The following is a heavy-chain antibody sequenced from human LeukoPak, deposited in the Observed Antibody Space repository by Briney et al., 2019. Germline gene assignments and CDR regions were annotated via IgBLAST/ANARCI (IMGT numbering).Heavy chain of an antibody. D-gene: IGHD3-10*01. J-gene: IGHJ4*02. Sequence: ASVKVSFKVSGYTLTVITMYWVREGPGKGVGETFYAQKFQGRVTMTEDTSTDTAYMELSSLRSEATAVYVCARGPIGAPDYYFDYWGQGTLVTVSS. CDR2: ET. V-gene: IGHV1-24*01. CDR1: GYTLTVIT. CDR3: ARGPIGAPDYYFDY.